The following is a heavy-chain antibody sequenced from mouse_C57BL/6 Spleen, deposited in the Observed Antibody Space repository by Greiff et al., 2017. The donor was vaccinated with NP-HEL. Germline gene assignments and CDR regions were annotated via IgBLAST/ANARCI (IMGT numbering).Heavy chain of an antibody. CDR2: ISSGSSTI. CDR1: GFTFSDYG. J-gene: IGHJ2*01. V-gene: IGHV5-17*01. Sequence: DVQLQESGGGLVKPGGSLKLSCAASGFTFSDYGMHWVRQAPEKGLEWVAYISSGSSTIYYADTVKGRFTISRDNAKNTLFLQMTSLRSEDTAMYYCARDSSGYDYWGQGTTLTVSS. D-gene: IGHD3-2*02. CDR3: ARDSSGYDY.